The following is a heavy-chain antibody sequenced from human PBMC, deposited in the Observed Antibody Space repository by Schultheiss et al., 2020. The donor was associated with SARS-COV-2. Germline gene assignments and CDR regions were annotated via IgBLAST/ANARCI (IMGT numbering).Heavy chain of an antibody. CDR1: GGSISSYY. CDR3: ARSGDGDYGDY. CDR2: INHSGST. V-gene: IGHV4-59*01. Sequence: SETLSLTCTVSGGSISSYYWSWIRQPPGKGLEWIGEINHSGSTNYNPSLKSRVTISVDTSKNQFSLKLSSVTAADTAVYYCARSGDGDYGDYWGQGTLVTVSS. J-gene: IGHJ4*02. D-gene: IGHD4-17*01.